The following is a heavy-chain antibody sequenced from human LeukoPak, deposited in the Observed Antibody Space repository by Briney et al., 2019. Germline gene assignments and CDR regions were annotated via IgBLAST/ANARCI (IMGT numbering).Heavy chain of an antibody. Sequence: SETLSLTCTVSGGSISTSNYYWGWIRQPPGKGLEWIGNIFYSGSTYYSPSLKSRVTISVDTSKNQFSLKLSSVTAADTAVYYCARGFRGVIRNWFDPWGQGTLVTVSS. CDR2: IFYSGST. CDR3: ARGFRGVIRNWFDP. V-gene: IGHV4-39*07. D-gene: IGHD3-10*01. CDR1: GGSISTSNYY. J-gene: IGHJ5*02.